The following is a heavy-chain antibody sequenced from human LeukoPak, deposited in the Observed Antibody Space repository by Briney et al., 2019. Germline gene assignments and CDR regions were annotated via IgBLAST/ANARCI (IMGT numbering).Heavy chain of an antibody. CDR2: ISAYNGNT. J-gene: IGHJ5*02. D-gene: IGHD6-13*01. Sequence: ASVKVSCKASGYTFTSYGISWVRQAPGQGLEWMGWISAYNGNTNYAQKLQGRVTMTTDTSTSTAYMELRSLRSDDTAVYYCARVGSSWQNYNWFDPWGQGTLVTVSS. CDR1: GYTFTSYG. CDR3: ARVGSSWQNYNWFDP. V-gene: IGHV1-18*01.